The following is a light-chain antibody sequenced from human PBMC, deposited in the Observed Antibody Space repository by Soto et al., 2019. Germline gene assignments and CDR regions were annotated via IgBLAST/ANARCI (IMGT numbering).Light chain of an antibody. CDR3: QQYDTSPRT. CDR1: QSVSSNY. V-gene: IGKV3-20*01. CDR2: GAS. J-gene: IGKJ1*01. Sequence: EIVLTQSPGTLSLSPGERATLSCRASQSVSSNYLAWYQQKRGQAPRILIYGASTRATGIPTRFSGSGFGTDFTLTISRLEPEDFAVYSCQQYDTSPRTFGQGTKVDI.